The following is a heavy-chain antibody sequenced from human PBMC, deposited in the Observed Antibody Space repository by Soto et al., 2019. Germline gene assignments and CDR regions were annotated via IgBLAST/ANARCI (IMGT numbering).Heavy chain of an antibody. CDR3: ATSRISIAVAGETEYYFDY. J-gene: IGHJ4*02. CDR2: INPNSGDT. Sequence: QVQLLQSGAELKKPGASVKVSCKASGYIFTDYYMHWVRQAPGQGLEWMGWINPNSGDTNYTQKFQGWVTMTRDTSISTAYMELSRLRSDDTAVYYCATSRISIAVAGETEYYFDYWGQGTLVTVSS. D-gene: IGHD6-19*01. CDR1: GYIFTDYY. V-gene: IGHV1-2*04.